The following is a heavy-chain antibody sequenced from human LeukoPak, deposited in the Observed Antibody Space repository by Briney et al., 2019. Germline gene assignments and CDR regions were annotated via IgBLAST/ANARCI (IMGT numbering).Heavy chain of an antibody. J-gene: IGHJ4*02. Sequence: GASVKVSCKASGYTFTSYGISWVRQAPGQGLEWMGWISAYNGNTNYAQKLQGRVTMTTDTSTSTAYMELRSLRSDDTAVYYCASGPLWFGELFPPGLDYWGQGTLVTVSS. CDR3: ASGPLWFGELFPPGLDY. CDR1: GYTFTSYG. V-gene: IGHV1-18*01. CDR2: ISAYNGNT. D-gene: IGHD3-10*01.